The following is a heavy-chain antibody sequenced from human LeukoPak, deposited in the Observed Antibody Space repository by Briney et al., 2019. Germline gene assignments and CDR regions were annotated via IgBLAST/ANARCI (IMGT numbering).Heavy chain of an antibody. J-gene: IGHJ3*02. CDR2: TYYSGTT. V-gene: IGHV4-59*08. Sequence: PSETLSLTCTVSSGSISSYYCSWIRQPPGKGLELIGYTYYSGTTKYNPSLKSRVTISADTSKNQFSLKLRSLTAADTAVYYCARHLGVAVAADAFDIWGQGTMVTVSS. CDR3: ARHLGVAVAADAFDI. D-gene: IGHD6-19*01. CDR1: SGSISSYY.